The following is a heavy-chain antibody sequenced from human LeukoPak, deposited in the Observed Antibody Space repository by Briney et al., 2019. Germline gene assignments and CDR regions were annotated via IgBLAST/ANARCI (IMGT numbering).Heavy chain of an antibody. CDR2: ISGGGGST. Sequence: PGGSLRLSCAASGFAFSSSGMSWVRQAPGKGLEWVSGISGGGGSTYYADSVKGRFTISRDNSKNTLYLQINSLRVEDTAVYYCAKETIFGDYWGQGTLVTVSS. D-gene: IGHD3-3*01. CDR3: AKETIFGDY. V-gene: IGHV3-23*01. J-gene: IGHJ4*02. CDR1: GFAFSSSG.